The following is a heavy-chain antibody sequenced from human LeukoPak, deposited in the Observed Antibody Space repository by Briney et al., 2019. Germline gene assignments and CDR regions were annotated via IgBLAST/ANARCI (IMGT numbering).Heavy chain of an antibody. CDR3: ARDRPPSYDYVWGSYPEGGDY. D-gene: IGHD3-16*02. CDR1: GYTFTSYG. J-gene: IGHJ4*02. CDR2: ISAYNGNT. Sequence: ASVKVSCKASGYTFTSYGISWVRQAPGQGLEWMGWISAYNGNTNYAQKLQGRVTMTTDTSTSTAYMELGSLRSDDTAVYYCARDRPPSYDYVWGSYPEGGDYWGQGTLVTVSS. V-gene: IGHV1-18*01.